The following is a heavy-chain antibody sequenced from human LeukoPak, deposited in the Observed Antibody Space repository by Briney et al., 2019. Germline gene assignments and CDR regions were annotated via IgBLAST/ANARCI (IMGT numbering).Heavy chain of an antibody. D-gene: IGHD4-11*01. CDR2: INWNSNYI. CDR3: AKDSGGDYSGWFES. V-gene: IGHV3-9*01. J-gene: IGHJ5*01. Sequence: GRSLRLSCAASGFNFDDYGMHWVRQASGKGLELVSGINWNSNYIGYAESVKGRFTISRDNAKNSLVLQMSGLRPEDTALYFCAKDSGGDYSGWFESWGQGTLVTVST. CDR1: GFNFDDYG.